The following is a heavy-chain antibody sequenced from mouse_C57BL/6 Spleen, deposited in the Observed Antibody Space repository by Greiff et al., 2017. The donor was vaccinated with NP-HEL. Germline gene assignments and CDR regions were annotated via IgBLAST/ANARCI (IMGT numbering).Heavy chain of an antibody. J-gene: IGHJ3*01. CDR2: IHPNSGST. CDR1: GYTFTSYW. V-gene: IGHV1-64*01. Sequence: QVQLKESGAELVKPGASVKLSCKASGYTFTSYWMHWVKQRPGQGLEWIGMIHPNSGSTNYNEKFKSKATLTVDKSSSTAYMQLSSLTSEDSAVYYCARASPLGFAYWGQGTLVTVSA. CDR3: ARASPLGFAY.